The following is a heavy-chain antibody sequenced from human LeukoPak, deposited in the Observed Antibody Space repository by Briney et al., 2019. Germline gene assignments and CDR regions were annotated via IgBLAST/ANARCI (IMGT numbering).Heavy chain of an antibody. CDR2: IKQDGSEK. D-gene: IGHD1-26*01. CDR3: ARRKWELRYYYYYMDV. CDR1: GFTFSSYW. V-gene: IGHV3-7*01. J-gene: IGHJ6*03. Sequence: GGSLRLSCAASGFTFSSYWMSWVRQAPGKGLEWVANIKQDGSEKYYVDSVKGRFTISRDNAKNSLYLQMNSLRAEDTAVYYCARRKWELRYYYYYMDVWGKGTTVTVSS.